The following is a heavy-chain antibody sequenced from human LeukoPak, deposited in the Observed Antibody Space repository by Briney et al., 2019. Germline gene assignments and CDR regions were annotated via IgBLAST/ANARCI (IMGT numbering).Heavy chain of an antibody. CDR2: INSDGSST. CDR3: ARDPYYYASSGYYGY. D-gene: IGHD3-22*01. J-gene: IGHJ4*02. CDR1: GITFSSYW. Sequence: GGSLRLSCAASGITFSSYWMYWVRQAPGKGLVWVSRINSDGSSTSYADSVKGRFTISRDNAKNTLYLQMNSLRAEDTAVYYCARDPYYYASSGYYGYWGQGTLVTVSS. V-gene: IGHV3-74*01.